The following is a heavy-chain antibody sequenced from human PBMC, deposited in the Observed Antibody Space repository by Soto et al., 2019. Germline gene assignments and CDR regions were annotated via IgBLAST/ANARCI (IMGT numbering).Heavy chain of an antibody. CDR3: ARGDGKTFGDSRVNWLDP. CDR2: INHSGST. CDR1: GGYFSGYF. Sequence: PSETLSLTCAVYGGYFSGYFWSWIRQPPGKALEWIGEINHSGSTDFNPSLKSRVTISVDPSRDQFSLRLSSVTAADTAVYYCARGDGKTFGDSRVNWLDPWGQGTLVTVSS. D-gene: IGHD4-17*01. V-gene: IGHV4-34*01. J-gene: IGHJ5*02.